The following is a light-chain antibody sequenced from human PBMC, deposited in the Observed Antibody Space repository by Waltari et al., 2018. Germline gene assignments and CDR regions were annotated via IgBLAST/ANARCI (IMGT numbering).Light chain of an antibody. CDR1: QSVSSSY. CDR3: QQYGSSPPYT. Sequence: EIVLTQSPGTLSLSPGERATLSCRASQSVSSSYLAWYQQKPGQAPRLLIYGASSRATGMPDRCRGSGSGTDFTLTISRLEPEDFAVYYCQQYGSSPPYTFGQGTKLEIK. V-gene: IGKV3-20*01. CDR2: GAS. J-gene: IGKJ2*01.